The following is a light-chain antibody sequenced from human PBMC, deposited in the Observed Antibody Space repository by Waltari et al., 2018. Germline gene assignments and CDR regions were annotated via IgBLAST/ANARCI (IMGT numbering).Light chain of an antibody. V-gene: IGLV3-25*03. J-gene: IGLJ1*01. Sequence: SLELTQSPSVAVSPGQTAGTTCSGDALSKQPVYWYQQRPGQAPVLVLFKDSERPSGIPERFSGSRSGTTGTLTITGVQAEDEADYYCQSSDSSGNDYVFGPGTKVTVL. CDR1: ALSKQP. CDR2: KDS. CDR3: QSSDSSGNDYV.